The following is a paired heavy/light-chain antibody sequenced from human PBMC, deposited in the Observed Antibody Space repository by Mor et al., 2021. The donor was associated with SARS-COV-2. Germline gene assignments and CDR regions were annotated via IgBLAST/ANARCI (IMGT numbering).Light chain of an antibody. Sequence: SSELTQDPAVSVALGQTVRITCQGDSLRSYFASWYQQKPGQAPLLVMYGKNNRPSGIPDRFSGSSSGDTASLTITGAQAEDEADYYCNSRDTSGYHLFFGGGTKLTVL. CDR1: SLRSYF. J-gene: IGLJ2*01. CDR3: NSRDTSGYHLF. CDR2: GKN. V-gene: IGLV3-19*01.
Heavy chain of an antibody. CDR2: ISYNGTNK. J-gene: IGHJ4*02. V-gene: IGHV3-30*18. CDR1: GFNFRNYG. CDR3: AKVLGGYSYGPNLGD. D-gene: IGHD5-18*01. Sequence: QVQLVESGGGVVQPGRSLRLACAASGFNFRNYGMHWVRQAPGKGLEWVAVISYNGTNKYYVDSVKGRFTISRDNSKNTLYLQMNSLRPEDTAVYYCAKVLGGYSYGPNLGDWGQGTVVTVSS.